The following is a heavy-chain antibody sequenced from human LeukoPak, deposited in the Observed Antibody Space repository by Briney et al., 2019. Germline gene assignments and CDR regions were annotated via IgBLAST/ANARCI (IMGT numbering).Heavy chain of an antibody. V-gene: IGHV4-38-2*02. CDR3: ARSHDSGREGVDP. CDR2: IYHSGST. CDR1: GYSISSGYY. Sequence: PSETLSLTCTVSGYSISSGYYWGWIRQPPGKGLEWIGSIYHSGSTYYNPSLKSRVTISVDTSKNQFSLKLSSVTAADTAVYYCARSHDSGREGVDPWGQGTLVTVSS. J-gene: IGHJ5*02. D-gene: IGHD1-26*01.